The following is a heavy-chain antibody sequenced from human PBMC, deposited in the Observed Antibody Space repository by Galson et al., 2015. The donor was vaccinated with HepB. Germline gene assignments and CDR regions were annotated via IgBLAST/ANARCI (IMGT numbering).Heavy chain of an antibody. D-gene: IGHD4/OR15-4a*01. J-gene: IGHJ4*02. CDR2: IDNDGTGT. Sequence: SLRLSCAASGFTFNNYWMHWARQAPGKGLVWVSRIDNDGTGTDYGDSVKGRFTISRDNAKNTLYLVMSSLRADDTAVYFCARRQCIGASCYLDSWGQGTLVTVSS. CDR3: ARRQCIGASCYLDS. V-gene: IGHV3-74*01. CDR1: GFTFNNYW.